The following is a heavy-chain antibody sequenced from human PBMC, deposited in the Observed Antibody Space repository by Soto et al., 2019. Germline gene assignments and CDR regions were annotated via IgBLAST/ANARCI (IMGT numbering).Heavy chain of an antibody. CDR3: ARDRGAGDYYYYGMDV. D-gene: IGHD1-26*01. V-gene: IGHV3-11*06. CDR2: ISSSSSYT. Sequence: GSLRLSCAASGFTFSDYYMSWIRQAPGKGLEWVSYISSSSSYTNYADSVKGRFTISRDNAKNSLYLQMNSLRAEDTAVYYCARDRGAGDYYYYGMDVWGQGTTVTVSS. J-gene: IGHJ6*02. CDR1: GFTFSDYY.